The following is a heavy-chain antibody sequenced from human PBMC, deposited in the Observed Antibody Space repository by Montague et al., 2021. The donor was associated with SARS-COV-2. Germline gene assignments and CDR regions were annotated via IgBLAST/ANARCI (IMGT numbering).Heavy chain of an antibody. V-gene: IGHV4-34*01. CDR1: GGPFSVYY. CDR3: AKEREVVRAARTLVAFDL. D-gene: IGHD2-2*01. J-gene: IGHJ3*01. Sequence: SETLSLTCAVYGGPFSVYYWSWPRQSPRSGLEWIAVINHSGTANYNPSLKSRVSISVDTSKNQFTLKLTSVTAADTAMYYCAKEREVVRAARTLVAFDLWGQGTMVTVSS. CDR2: INHSGTA.